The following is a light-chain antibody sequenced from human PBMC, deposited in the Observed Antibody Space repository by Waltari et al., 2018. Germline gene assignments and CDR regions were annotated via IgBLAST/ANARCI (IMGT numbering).Light chain of an antibody. CDR2: DVN. V-gene: IGLV2-14*03. CDR3: SSFTTNTTRI. Sequence: QPALTQPAPVSEAPGQSFTLSCTGTRSDLGAYDYVSWYQQHPGKAPKLLIYDVNTRPSGVSSRFSGSKFGNKAFLTISGLQAEDEADYYCSSFTTNTTRIFGGGTKLTVL. CDR1: RSDLGAYDY. J-gene: IGLJ2*01.